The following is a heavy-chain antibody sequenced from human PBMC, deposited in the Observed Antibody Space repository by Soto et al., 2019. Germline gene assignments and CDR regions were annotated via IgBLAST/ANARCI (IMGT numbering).Heavy chain of an antibody. CDR3: VRDQDSSCYSGFNL. CDR1: GSILNSVF. Sequence: GGSLGHCCAAAGSILNSVFIFGVRQAPGKGLMWVSRISNDGSSTTYADSVKGRFTISRDNARNTLYLQLNSLRADDISVYFCVRDQDSSCYSGFNLWVQGA. CDR2: ISNDGSST. V-gene: IGHV3-74*01. D-gene: IGHD3-22*01. J-gene: IGHJ5*02.